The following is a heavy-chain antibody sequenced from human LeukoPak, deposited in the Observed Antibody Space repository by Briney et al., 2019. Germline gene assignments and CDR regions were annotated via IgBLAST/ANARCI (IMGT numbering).Heavy chain of an antibody. D-gene: IGHD6-6*01. CDR1: GFTFSSYW. Sequence: QTGGSLRLSCAASGFTFSSYWMSWVRQAPGKGLEWVANIWFDGSQEYYADTVKGRFTISRDISKSTLYLQMNSLRDEDTAVYYCARDLAAARLDFRGQGTLVTVSS. V-gene: IGHV3-33*08. CDR2: IWFDGSQE. J-gene: IGHJ4*02. CDR3: ARDLAAARLDF.